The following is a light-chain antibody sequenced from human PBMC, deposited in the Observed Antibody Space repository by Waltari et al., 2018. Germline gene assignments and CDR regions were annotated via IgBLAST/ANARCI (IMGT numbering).Light chain of an antibody. Sequence: QSALTQPASVSGSAGQSITIPCTGPSDDVGSYNFVSWYQQNPGKAPRPLISEVTMRPSGVSSRFSGSKSGITASLTISGLQTEDEADYYCCSYAGGATWVFGGGTKLTVL. CDR2: EVT. V-gene: IGLV2-23*02. CDR3: CSYAGGATWV. J-gene: IGLJ3*02. CDR1: SDDVGSYNF.